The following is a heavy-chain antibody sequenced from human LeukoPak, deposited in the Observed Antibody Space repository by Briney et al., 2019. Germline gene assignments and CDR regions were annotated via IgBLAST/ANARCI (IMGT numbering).Heavy chain of an antibody. CDR3: ARAAVVLGYDSSGYYYYFDY. CDR1: EYTFTGYY. CDR2: INTNTGNP. Sequence: ASVKVSCKASEYTFTGYYIHWVRQAPGQGLEWMGWINTNTGNPTYAQGFTGRFVFSLDTSVSTAYLQISSLKAEDTAVYYCARAAVVLGYDSSGYYYYFDYWGQGTLVTVSS. J-gene: IGHJ4*02. D-gene: IGHD3-22*01. V-gene: IGHV7-4-1*02.